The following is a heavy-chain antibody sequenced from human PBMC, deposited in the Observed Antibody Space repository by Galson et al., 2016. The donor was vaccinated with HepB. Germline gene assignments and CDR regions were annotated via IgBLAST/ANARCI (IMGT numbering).Heavy chain of an antibody. D-gene: IGHD3-9*01. J-gene: IGHJ6*02. CDR3: ARAVNEILTGFRLPYGMDV. V-gene: IGHV4-59*01. CDR1: GGSISSYF. CDR2: VYYSGST. Sequence: ETLSLTCTVSGGSISSYFWSWIRQPPGKGLEWIGFVYYSGSTYYNPSLKSRVTISIDTSKKQISLRLSPVTAADTAVYYCARAVNEILTGFRLPYGMDVWGQGTTVTVAS.